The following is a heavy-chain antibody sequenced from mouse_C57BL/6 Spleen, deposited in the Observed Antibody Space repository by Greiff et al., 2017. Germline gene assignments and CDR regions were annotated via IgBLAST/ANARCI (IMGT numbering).Heavy chain of an antibody. D-gene: IGHD1-1*01. CDR3: ARTPGSSYNFDY. V-gene: IGHV1-82*01. Sequence: VQLQQSGPELVKPGASVKISCKASGYAFSSSWMNWVKQRPGKGLEWIGRIYPGDGDTNYNGKFKGKATLTADKSSSTAYMQLSSLTSEDSAVYFCARTPGSSYNFDYWGQGTTLTVSS. CDR1: GYAFSSSW. CDR2: IYPGDGDT. J-gene: IGHJ2*01.